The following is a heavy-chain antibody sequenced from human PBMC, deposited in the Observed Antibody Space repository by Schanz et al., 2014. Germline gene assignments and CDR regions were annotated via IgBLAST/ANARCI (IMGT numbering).Heavy chain of an antibody. D-gene: IGHD3-3*01. CDR3: ARDKGGYYPFDY. CDR2: IKQDGIEK. V-gene: IGHV3-7*01. CDR1: GFTFSHYG. J-gene: IGHJ4*02. Sequence: VQLVESGGGVVQPGGSLRLSCVASGFTFSHYGIHWVRQAPVKGLEWVANIKQDGIEKYYVDSVKGRFTIARDSAKNSLYLQMNSLTADDTAVYYCARDKGGYYPFDYWGRGTLVTVSS.